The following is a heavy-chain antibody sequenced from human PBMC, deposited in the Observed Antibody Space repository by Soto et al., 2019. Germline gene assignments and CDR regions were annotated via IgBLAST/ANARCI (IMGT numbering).Heavy chain of an antibody. D-gene: IGHD1-1*01. CDR3: ARGRYGDY. Sequence: QVHLVQSGAEVKKPGASVKVSCKGSGYTFTTYGITWVRQAPGQGLEWMGWISAHNGNPNYAQTLQGRVTVTRDTSTSTAYMELRSLRSDDTAVYYCARGRYGDYWGQGALVTVSS. V-gene: IGHV1-18*01. CDR2: ISAHNGNP. J-gene: IGHJ4*02. CDR1: GYTFTTYG.